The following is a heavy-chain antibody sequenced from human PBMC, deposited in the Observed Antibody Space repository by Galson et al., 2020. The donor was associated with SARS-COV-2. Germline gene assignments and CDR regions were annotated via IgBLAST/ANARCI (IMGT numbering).Heavy chain of an antibody. CDR2: ISGSGGST. V-gene: IGHV3-23*01. CDR3: AKGSHSPIVARTPYFDY. CDR1: GFTFSSYA. J-gene: IGHJ4*02. Sequence: LSLTCAASGFTFSSYAMSWVRPAPGKGLEWVSAISGSGGSTYYADSVKGRFTISRDNSKNTLYLQMNSLRAEDTAVYYCAKGSHSPIVARTPYFDYWGQGTLVTVSS. D-gene: IGHD5-12*01.